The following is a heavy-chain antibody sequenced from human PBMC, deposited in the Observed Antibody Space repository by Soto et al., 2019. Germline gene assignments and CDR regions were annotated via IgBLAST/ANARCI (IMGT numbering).Heavy chain of an antibody. Sequence: PSETLSLTCTVSGGSISSGGYYWSWIRQHPGKGLEWIGYIYYSGSTYYNPSLKSRVTISVDTSKNQFSLKLSSVTAADTAVYYCARPVVVVPAAIIAVAGTGGMDVWGQGTTVTVSS. CDR3: ARPVVVVPAAIIAVAGTGGMDV. V-gene: IGHV4-31*03. CDR1: GGSISSGGYY. D-gene: IGHD2-2*01. J-gene: IGHJ6*02. CDR2: IYYSGST.